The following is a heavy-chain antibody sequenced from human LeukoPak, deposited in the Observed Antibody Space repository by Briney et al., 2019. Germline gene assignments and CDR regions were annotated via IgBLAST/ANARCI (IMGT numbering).Heavy chain of an antibody. CDR3: ARDAYDDASES. V-gene: IGHV3-33*01. Sequence: GGSLRLSCAASGFTFSSYGVHWVRQAPGKGLEWVAVIWYDGTNEHYADSVKGRFTISRDNARNSLYLQMNGLRADDTAIYYCARDAYDDASESWGQGTLVTVSS. D-gene: IGHD3-3*01. J-gene: IGHJ5*02. CDR2: IWYDGTNE. CDR1: GFTFSSYG.